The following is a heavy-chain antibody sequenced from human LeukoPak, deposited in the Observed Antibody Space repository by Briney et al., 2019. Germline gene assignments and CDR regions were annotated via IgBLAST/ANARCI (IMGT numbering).Heavy chain of an antibody. Sequence: SETLSVTCTVSGGSIGSYYWSWIRQPPEKGLEWIGNIYYSGSTNYNPSLKSRVTISIDTSKMQFSLKLSSVTAADTAVYYCARSIMITFGGVIDNSWFDPWGQGTLVTVSS. J-gene: IGHJ5*02. D-gene: IGHD3-16*02. CDR3: ARSIMITFGGVIDNSWFDP. CDR2: IYYSGST. V-gene: IGHV4-59*01. CDR1: GGSIGSYY.